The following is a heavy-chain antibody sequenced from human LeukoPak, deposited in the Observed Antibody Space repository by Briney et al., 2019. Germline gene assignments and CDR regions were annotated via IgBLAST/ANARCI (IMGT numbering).Heavy chain of an antibody. Sequence: GGSLRLSCAAFGFTVRSDDMNWVRQAPGKGLEWVSILDSDGSPSCADSVKGRFTISRDNSKNTLDLQMNSLRAEDTAVYYCARAAAGRAYYHYGMDVWGQGTTVTVSS. D-gene: IGHD6-13*01. V-gene: IGHV3-53*01. CDR3: ARAAAGRAYYHYGMDV. J-gene: IGHJ6*02. CDR2: LDSDGSP. CDR1: GFTVRSDD.